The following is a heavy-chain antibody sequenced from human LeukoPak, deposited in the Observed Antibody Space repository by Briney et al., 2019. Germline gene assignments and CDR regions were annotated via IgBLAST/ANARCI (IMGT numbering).Heavy chain of an antibody. CDR1: GGSISSGGYY. J-gene: IGHJ4*02. Sequence: PSETLSLTCTVSGGSISSGGYYWSWIRQPPGKGLEWIGYIYHSGSTYYNPSLKSRVTISVDRSKNQFSLKLSSVTAADTAVYYCARHSCSSTSCPFDYWGQGTLVTVS. V-gene: IGHV4-30-2*01. CDR3: ARHSCSSTSCPFDY. D-gene: IGHD2-2*01. CDR2: IYHSGST.